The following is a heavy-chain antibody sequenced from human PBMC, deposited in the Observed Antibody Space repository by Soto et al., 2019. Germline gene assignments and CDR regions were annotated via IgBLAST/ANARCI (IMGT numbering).Heavy chain of an antibody. V-gene: IGHV2-26*01. CDR3: ARIPDSTTVVTSKYFDL. Sequence: QVTLKESGPVLVKPTETLTLTCTVSGFSLSNARMGVSWIRQPPGKALEWLAHIFSNDEKSYSTSLKSRLTISKDASKSQVVLNITNLDPVDTATYYCARIPDSTTVVTSKYFDLWRRGPLVTVSS. CDR1: GFSLSNARMG. D-gene: IGHD4-17*01. CDR2: IFSNDEK. J-gene: IGHJ2*01.